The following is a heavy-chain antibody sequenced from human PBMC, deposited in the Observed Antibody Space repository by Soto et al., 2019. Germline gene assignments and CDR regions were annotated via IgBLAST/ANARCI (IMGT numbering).Heavy chain of an antibody. V-gene: IGHV3-49*05. CDR2: IRSKAYGGTT. J-gene: IGHJ3*02. D-gene: IGHD5-18*01. CDR1: GFTFGDYA. Sequence: EVQLVESGGGLVKPGRSLRLSCTASGFTFGDYAMSWFRQAPGKGLEWVGFIRSKAYGGTTEYAASVKGRFTISRDDSKSIAYLQMNSLKTEDTAVYYCTRDAPRRGYSYGYYAFDIWGQGTMVTVSS. CDR3: TRDAPRRGYSYGYYAFDI.